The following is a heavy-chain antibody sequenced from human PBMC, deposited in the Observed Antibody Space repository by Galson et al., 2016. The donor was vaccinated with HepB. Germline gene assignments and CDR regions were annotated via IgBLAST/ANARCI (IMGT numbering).Heavy chain of an antibody. CDR2: LSGSGGST. V-gene: IGHV3-23*01. J-gene: IGHJ5*02. D-gene: IGHD3-10*01. CDR3: AKEMARGVFTINWFGT. CDR1: GFTFSSYA. Sequence: SLRLSCAASGFTFSSYAMSWVRQAPGKGLEWVSGLSGSGGSTYYADSVRGRFTISRDNSKNTLYLQMNSLRAEDTAVYFCAKEMARGVFTINWFGTWGQGTQVSVSS.